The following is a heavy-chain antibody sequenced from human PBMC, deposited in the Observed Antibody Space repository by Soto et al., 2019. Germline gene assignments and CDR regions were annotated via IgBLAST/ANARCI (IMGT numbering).Heavy chain of an antibody. J-gene: IGHJ6*02. CDR1: GFTFSSYA. V-gene: IGHV3-30-3*01. CDR2: ISYDGSNK. D-gene: IGHD6-6*01. Sequence: QVQLVESGGGVVQPGRSLRLSCAASGFTFSSYAMHWVRQAPGKGLEWVAVISYDGSNKYYADSVKGRFTISRDNSKNTLYLQMNSLRAEDTAVYYCARDYSAARLAAYFYSGMDVWGQGTTVTVSS. CDR3: ARDYSAARLAAYFYSGMDV.